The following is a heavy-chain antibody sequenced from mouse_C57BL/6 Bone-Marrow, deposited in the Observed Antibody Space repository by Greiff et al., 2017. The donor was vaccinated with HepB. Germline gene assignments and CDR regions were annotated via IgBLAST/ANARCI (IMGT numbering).Heavy chain of an antibody. CDR2: ISDGGSYT. CDR3: ARRRYYGSSCAMDY. CDR1: GFTFSSYA. D-gene: IGHD1-1*01. Sequence: EVKLVESGGGLVKPGGSLKLSCAASGFTFSSYAMSWVRQTPEKRLEWVATISDGGSYTYYPDNVKGRFTISRDNAKNNLYLQMSHLKSKDTAMYYRARRRYYGSSCAMDYWGQGTSVTVSS. V-gene: IGHV5-4*03. J-gene: IGHJ4*01.